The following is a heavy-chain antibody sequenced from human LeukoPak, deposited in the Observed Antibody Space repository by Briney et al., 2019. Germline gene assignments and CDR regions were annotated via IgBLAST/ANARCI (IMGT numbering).Heavy chain of an antibody. V-gene: IGHV3-64*01. CDR2: ISGSGGST. Sequence: TGGSLRLSCAASGFTFSSYAMSWVRQAPGKGLEWVSAISGSGGSTYYANSVKGRFTISRDNSKNTLYLQMGSLRGEDMAVYYCARGLITGAAGTYYYYGMDVWGQGTTVTVSS. CDR1: GFTFSSYA. J-gene: IGHJ6*02. CDR3: ARGLITGAAGTYYYYGMDV. D-gene: IGHD6-13*01.